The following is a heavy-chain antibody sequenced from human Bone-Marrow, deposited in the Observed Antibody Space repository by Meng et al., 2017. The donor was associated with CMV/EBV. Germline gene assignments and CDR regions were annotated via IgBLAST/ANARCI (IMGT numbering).Heavy chain of an antibody. CDR1: GGSISSGGYY. D-gene: IGHD3-22*01. J-gene: IGHJ6*02. CDR2: INHSGST. CDR3: ARAPSGYYYLTHYYYGMDV. V-gene: IGHV4-39*07. Sequence: SETLSLTCTVSGGSISSGGYYWSWIRQPPGKGLEWIGEINHSGSTNYNPSLKSRVTISVDTSKNQFSLKLSSVTAADTAVYYCARAPSGYYYLTHYYYGMDVWGQGTTVTVSS.